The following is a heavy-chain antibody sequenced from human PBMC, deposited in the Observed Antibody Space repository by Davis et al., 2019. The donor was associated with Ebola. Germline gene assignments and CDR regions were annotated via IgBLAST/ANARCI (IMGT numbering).Heavy chain of an antibody. CDR2: IYSGGST. CDR1: GFTVSSNY. V-gene: IGHV3-53*04. D-gene: IGHD5-12*01. J-gene: IGHJ4*02. CDR3: ARNLRGGYEDY. Sequence: GESLKISCAASGFTVSSNYMSWVRQAPGKGLEWVSVIYSGGSTYYADSVKGRFTISRHNSKNTLYLQMNSLRAEDTAVYYCARNLRGGYEDYWGQGTLVTVSS.